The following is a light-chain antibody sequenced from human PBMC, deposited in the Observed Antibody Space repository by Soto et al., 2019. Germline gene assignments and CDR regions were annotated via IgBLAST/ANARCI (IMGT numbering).Light chain of an antibody. CDR2: AAS. J-gene: IGKJ5*01. Sequence: DIQMTQSPSSVSAPVGGRVTISCRASQDINKWLAWYQQKPGKAPKLLISAASTLQSGVPSRFSGSGSGTEFTLTIQSLQPDDIATYYCQQASSFPHTFGQGTRLEI. CDR3: QQASSFPHT. V-gene: IGKV1-12*01. CDR1: QDINKW.